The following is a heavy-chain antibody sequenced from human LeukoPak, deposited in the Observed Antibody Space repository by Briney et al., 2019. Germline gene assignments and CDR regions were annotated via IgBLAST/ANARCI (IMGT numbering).Heavy chain of an antibody. Sequence: SETLSLTCAVSGDSVTSDYWWSWVRQSPGKGLEWIGEIHHGGTTNYISSLKSRLTMSVDKSNNQIYLNLNSVTAADTAVYYCARGSDYVWGIWGQGTLVSVSS. CDR2: IHHGGTT. J-gene: IGHJ4*02. V-gene: IGHV4-4*02. D-gene: IGHD3-16*01. CDR3: ARGSDYVWGI. CDR1: GDSVTSDYW.